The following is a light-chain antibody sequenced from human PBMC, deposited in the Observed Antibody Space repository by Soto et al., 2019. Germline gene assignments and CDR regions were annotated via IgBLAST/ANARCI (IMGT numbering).Light chain of an antibody. CDR1: QSISTN. CDR3: QHYNNWPSIT. Sequence: EIVMTQSPATLSVSPGERATLSCRASQSISTNLAWYQQKPGQAPRLVIYSASARASGFPARFSGSGSGTEFTLTISSLQSEDFAVYYCQHYNNWPSITFGQGTRLEIK. J-gene: IGKJ5*01. V-gene: IGKV3D-15*01. CDR2: SAS.